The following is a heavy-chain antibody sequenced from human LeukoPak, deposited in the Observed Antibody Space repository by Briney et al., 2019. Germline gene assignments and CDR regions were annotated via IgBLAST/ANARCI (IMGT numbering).Heavy chain of an antibody. J-gene: IGHJ4*02. CDR2: IYYSGST. D-gene: IGHD4/OR15-4a*01. CDR1: GGSISSYY. V-gene: IGHV4-59*08. Sequence: SETLSLTCTVSGGSISSYYWSWIRQPPGKGLEWIGYIYYSGSTNYNPSLKSRVTISVDTSKNQFSLKLSSVTAADTAVYYCASLYGGPPYYFDYWGQGTLVTVSS. CDR3: ASLYGGPPYYFDY.